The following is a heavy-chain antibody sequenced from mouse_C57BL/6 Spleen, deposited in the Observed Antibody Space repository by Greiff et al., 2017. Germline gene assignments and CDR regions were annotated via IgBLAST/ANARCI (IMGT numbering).Heavy chain of an antibody. CDR1: GFTFSDYG. D-gene: IGHD1-1*01. CDR2: ISSGSSTI. V-gene: IGHV5-17*01. J-gene: IGHJ2*01. Sequence: EVKLMESGGGLVKPGGSLKLSCAASGFTFSDYGMHWVRQAPEKGLEWVAYISSGSSTIYYADTVKGRFTISRDNAKNPLFLQMTSLRSEDTAMYYCARSYYYGSSIFDYWGQGTTLTVSS. CDR3: ARSYYYGSSIFDY.